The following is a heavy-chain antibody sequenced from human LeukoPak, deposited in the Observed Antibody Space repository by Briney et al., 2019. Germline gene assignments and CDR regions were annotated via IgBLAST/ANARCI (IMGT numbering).Heavy chain of an antibody. CDR1: GGTFSSYA. CDR2: IIPIFGTA. D-gene: IGHD2-2*01. V-gene: IGHV1-69*13. Sequence: SVQVSCKASGGTFSSYAISWVRQAPGQGLEWMGGIIPIFGTANYAQKFQGRVTITADESTSTAYMELSSLRSEDTAVYYCARGRGCSSTSCYAASYYYGMDVWGQGTTVTVSS. J-gene: IGHJ6*02. CDR3: ARGRGCSSTSCYAASYYYGMDV.